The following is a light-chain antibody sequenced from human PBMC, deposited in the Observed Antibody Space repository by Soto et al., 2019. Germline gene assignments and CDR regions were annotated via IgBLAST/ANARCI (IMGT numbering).Light chain of an antibody. CDR2: ELR. CDR3: SSYTSTRTLYV. V-gene: IGLV2-14*01. Sequence: QSALTQPASVSGSLGQSITISCTGTGSDVGEYNYVSWYQQHPGKAPKLMIYELRNRPSGVSNRFSGSKSGNTASLAISGLQAEDEADYYCSSYTSTRTLYVFGTGTKLTVL. J-gene: IGLJ1*01. CDR1: GSDVGEYNY.